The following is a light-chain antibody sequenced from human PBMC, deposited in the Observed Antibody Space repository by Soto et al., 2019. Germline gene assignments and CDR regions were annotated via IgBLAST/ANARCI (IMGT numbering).Light chain of an antibody. V-gene: IGKV1-5*01. CDR1: QSIHSW. J-gene: IGKJ1*01. CDR3: QQYTSYSWT. Sequence: DIQMTQSPSTLSASVGDRVTITCRASQSIHSWLAWYQQKPGKAPQIXIYDASPLKSGVQSLFSASGAGTEFTRIISSLQPDDFATYYCQQYTSYSWTFGQGTKVDIK. CDR2: DAS.